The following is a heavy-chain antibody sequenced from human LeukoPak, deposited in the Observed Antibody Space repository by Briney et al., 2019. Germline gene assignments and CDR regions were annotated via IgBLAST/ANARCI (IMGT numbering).Heavy chain of an antibody. Sequence: PGGSLRLSCAASGFTFSSYEMNWVRQAPGKGLEWVSAISGSGGSTYYADSVKGRFTISRDNSKNTLYLQMNSLRAEDTAVYYCAKDLYYYYYMDVWGKGTTVTVSS. CDR2: ISGSGGST. CDR1: GFTFSSYE. J-gene: IGHJ6*03. V-gene: IGHV3-23*01. CDR3: AKDLYYYYYMDV.